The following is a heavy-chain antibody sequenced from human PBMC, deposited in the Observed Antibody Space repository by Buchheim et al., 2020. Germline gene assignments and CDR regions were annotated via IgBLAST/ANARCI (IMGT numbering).Heavy chain of an antibody. D-gene: IGHD1-14*01. V-gene: IGHV3-23*01. CDR2: ISGGGGST. Sequence: EVQLLESGGALLQPGGSLSLSCAASGFTFSSYAMAWVRQAAGKGLEWVSTISGGGGSTYYADSVKGRFTISSDNSKNTLYLQMNSLRAEDTAVYYCARYRAFDIWGQGT. CDR1: GFTFSSYA. J-gene: IGHJ3*02. CDR3: ARYRAFDI.